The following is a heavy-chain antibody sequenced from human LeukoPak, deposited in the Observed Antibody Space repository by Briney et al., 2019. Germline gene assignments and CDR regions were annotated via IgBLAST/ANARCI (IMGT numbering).Heavy chain of an antibody. Sequence: SETLSLTCTVSGGSISSYYWSWIRQPPGKGLEWIGYIYYSGRTNYNPSLKSRVTISVDTSKNQFSLKLSSVTAADTAVYDCASYGSGSYSFDYWGQGTLVTVSS. V-gene: IGHV4-59*01. J-gene: IGHJ4*02. CDR3: ASYGSGSYSFDY. CDR1: GGSISSYY. CDR2: IYYSGRT. D-gene: IGHD3-10*01.